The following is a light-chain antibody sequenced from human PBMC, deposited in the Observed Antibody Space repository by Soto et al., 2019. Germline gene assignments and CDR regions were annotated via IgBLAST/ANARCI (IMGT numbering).Light chain of an antibody. CDR1: QSVLYSSNNKNH. CDR3: QQYCGTPV. CDR2: WAS. J-gene: IGKJ4*01. Sequence: DIVMTQSPDSLAVSLGERATINCKSSQSVLYSSNNKNHLAWYQQKPGQPPKLLIYWASTRESGVPDRFSGSGSGTDFTLAISSLQAEDVAVYYCQQYCGTPVFGGGTKVVIK. V-gene: IGKV4-1*01.